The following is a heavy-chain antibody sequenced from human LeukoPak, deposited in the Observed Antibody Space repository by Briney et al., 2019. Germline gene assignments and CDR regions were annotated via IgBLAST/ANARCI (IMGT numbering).Heavy chain of an antibody. D-gene: IGHD6-6*01. CDR3: ARSSIAAPRHKEYFQH. J-gene: IGHJ1*01. CDR2: ISFRGTDS. CDR1: GFTFISYA. V-gene: IGHV3-30*04. Sequence: GTSLRLSCAASGFTFISYAIHWVRQAPGKGLEWVAVISFRGTDSFYADSVKGRFTISRDNSKNTLYLQMSSLRADDTAVYYCARSSIAAPRHKEYFQHWGQGTLVTVSS.